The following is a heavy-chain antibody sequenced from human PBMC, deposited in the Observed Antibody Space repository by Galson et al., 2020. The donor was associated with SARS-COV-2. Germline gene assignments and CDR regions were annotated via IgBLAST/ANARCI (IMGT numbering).Heavy chain of an antibody. CDR3: ARGTWNDIDY. CDR1: GYPFTSYG. CDR2: ISPYNAYT. J-gene: IGHJ4*02. Sequence: ASVKVSCKTSGYPFTSYGISWVRQAPGQGLEWMGWISPYNAYTNYAQNLQGRVTMTRDTSTSTAYMELRSLRSDDTAVYYCARGTWNDIDYWGQGTLVTVSS. V-gene: IGHV1-18*01. D-gene: IGHD1-1*01.